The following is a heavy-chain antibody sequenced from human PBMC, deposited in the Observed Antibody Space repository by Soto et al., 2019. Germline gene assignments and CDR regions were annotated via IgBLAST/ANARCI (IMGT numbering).Heavy chain of an antibody. CDR3: TTYIVVVPAAIRGGTYGMDV. V-gene: IGHV3-15*01. D-gene: IGHD2-2*02. CDR1: GFTFSNAW. CDR2: IKSKTDGGTT. J-gene: IGHJ6*02. Sequence: EVQLVESGGGLVKPGGSLRLSCAASGFTFSNAWMSWVRQAPGKGLEWVGRIKSKTDGGTTDYAAPVKGRFTISRDDSKNTLYLQMNSLKTEDTAVYYCTTYIVVVPAAIRGGTYGMDVWGQGTTVTVSS.